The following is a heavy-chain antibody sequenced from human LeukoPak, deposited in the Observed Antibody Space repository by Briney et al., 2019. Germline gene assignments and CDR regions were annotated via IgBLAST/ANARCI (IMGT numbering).Heavy chain of an antibody. CDR2: IYHSGST. CDR1: GGSISSYY. Sequence: SETLSLTCTVSGGSISSYYWSWIRQPPGKGLEWIGSIYHSGSTYYNPSLKSRVTISVDTSKNQFSLKLSSVTAADTAVYYCARDLLKLGYCSSTSCYSPYWGQGTLVTVSS. J-gene: IGHJ4*02. V-gene: IGHV4-38-2*02. D-gene: IGHD2-2*01. CDR3: ARDLLKLGYCSSTSCYSPY.